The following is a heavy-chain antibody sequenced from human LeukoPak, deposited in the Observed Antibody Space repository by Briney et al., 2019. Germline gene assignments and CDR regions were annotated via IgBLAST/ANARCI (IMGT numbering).Heavy chain of an antibody. CDR3: ARDRGDVVVVPAAIWFDP. CDR2: IIPIFGTA. CDR1: GGTFSSYA. J-gene: IGHJ5*02. D-gene: IGHD2-2*01. V-gene: IGHV1-69*06. Sequence: ASVKVSCKASGGTFSSYAISWVRQAPGQGLEWMGGIIPIFGTASYAQKFQGRVTITADKSTSTAYMELSSLRSEDTAVYYCARDRGDVVVVPAAIWFDPWGQGTLVTVSS.